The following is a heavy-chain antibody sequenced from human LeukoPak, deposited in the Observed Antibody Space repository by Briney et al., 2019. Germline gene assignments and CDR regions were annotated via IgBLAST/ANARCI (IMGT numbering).Heavy chain of an antibody. Sequence: PSETLSLTCAVSGGSISSSNWWSWVRQPPGKGLEWIGEIYHSGSTNYNASLKSRVTISVDTSKNQFSLKLSSVTAADTAVYYCARQTGSGLFSLPGGQGTLVTVSS. J-gene: IGHJ4*02. D-gene: IGHD3-10*01. CDR3: ARQTGSGLFSLP. V-gene: IGHV4-4*02. CDR2: IYHSGST. CDR1: GGSISSSNW.